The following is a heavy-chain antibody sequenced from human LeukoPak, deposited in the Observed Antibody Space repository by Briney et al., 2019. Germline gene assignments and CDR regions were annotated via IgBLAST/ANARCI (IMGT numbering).Heavy chain of an antibody. CDR2: IYSGNRA. CDR3: AKDLMRDRWFGES. Sequence: GGSLRPSCAGSGFTVSSNYVSWVRQAPGKGLEWVAVIYSGNRADYAESVKGRFTVSRDNSKNTLYLQMNSLRDDDTAVYYCAKDLMRDRWFGESWGQGTLVTVSS. J-gene: IGHJ5*02. D-gene: IGHD3-10*01. CDR1: GFTVSSNY. V-gene: IGHV3-53*01.